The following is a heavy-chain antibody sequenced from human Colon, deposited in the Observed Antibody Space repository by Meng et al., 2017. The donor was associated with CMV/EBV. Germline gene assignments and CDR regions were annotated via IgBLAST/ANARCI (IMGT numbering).Heavy chain of an antibody. CDR3: ARVFFCSTTNYYTGLDYFDY. D-gene: IGHD2-2*02. V-gene: IGHV3-7*01. CDR2: IKQDGSEK. Sequence: GESLKISCAASGFSFSTYWMTWVRQAPGKGLEWVAKIKQDGSEKDYVDSVKGRFTISRDNAKKTVYLQINGLRAEDTAVYYCARVFFCSTTNYYTGLDYFDYWGQGTLVTVSS. CDR1: GFSFSTYW. J-gene: IGHJ4*02.